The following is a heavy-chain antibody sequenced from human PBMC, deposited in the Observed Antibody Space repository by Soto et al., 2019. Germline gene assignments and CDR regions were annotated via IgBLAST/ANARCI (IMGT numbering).Heavy chain of an antibody. V-gene: IGHV3-21*01. D-gene: IGHD5-12*01. CDR3: ARPRGPRGYDLIDY. CDR1: GFDLNYYS. CDR2: ISPRSDDI. Sequence: EVQLVESGGDLVRPGGSLRLSCAASGFDLNYYSMNWVRQAPAKGLEWVSSISPRSDDIYYADSVKGRFTISRDNAKNSVYLHMNSLRDEDTAVYYCARPRGPRGYDLIDYWGQGTLVIVSS. J-gene: IGHJ4*02.